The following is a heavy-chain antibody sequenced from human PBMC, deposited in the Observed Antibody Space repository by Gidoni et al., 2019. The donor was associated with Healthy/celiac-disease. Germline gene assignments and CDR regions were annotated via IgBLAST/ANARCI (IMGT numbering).Heavy chain of an antibody. Sequence: EVQLVESGGGLVQPGGSLRLSCAASGFTFSSSEMHWVRQAPGKGLEWVSYISSSGSTIYYADSVKGRFTISRDNAKNSLYLQMNSLRAEDTAVYYCARDKRQFIVAPDRGKKIQDYWGQGTLVTVSS. D-gene: IGHD5-12*01. CDR3: ARDKRQFIVAPDRGKKIQDY. V-gene: IGHV3-48*03. CDR1: GFTFSSSE. CDR2: ISSSGSTI. J-gene: IGHJ4*02.